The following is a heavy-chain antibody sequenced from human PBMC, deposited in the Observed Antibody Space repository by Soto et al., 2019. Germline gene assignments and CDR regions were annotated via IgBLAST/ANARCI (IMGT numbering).Heavy chain of an antibody. CDR2: IHYGGST. CDR3: ARRYGPRAFDI. V-gene: IGHV4-30-4*01. CDR1: DGSVSSGDSY. D-gene: IGHD3-9*01. Sequence: QVQLQESGPGLVKPSQTLSLTCTASDGSVSSGDSYWSWIRQSPGKGLEWIGYIHYGGSTYYNPSLKSRVSISVDTSKNQFSLKLNSVTAADTAVNYCARRYGPRAFDIWGQGTVVTVSS. J-gene: IGHJ3*02.